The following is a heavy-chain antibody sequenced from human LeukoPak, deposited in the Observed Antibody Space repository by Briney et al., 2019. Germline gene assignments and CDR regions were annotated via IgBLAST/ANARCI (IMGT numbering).Heavy chain of an antibody. V-gene: IGHV4-59*12. Sequence: SETLSLTCTVSGGSISSYYWSWIRQPPGKGLEWIGYIYYSGSTNYNPSLKSRVTISVDTSKNQFSLKLSSVTAADTAVYYCARDWAPYYHDSSGYSMFAFDIWGQGTMVTVSS. D-gene: IGHD3-22*01. J-gene: IGHJ3*02. CDR1: GGSISSYY. CDR3: ARDWAPYYHDSSGYSMFAFDI. CDR2: IYYSGST.